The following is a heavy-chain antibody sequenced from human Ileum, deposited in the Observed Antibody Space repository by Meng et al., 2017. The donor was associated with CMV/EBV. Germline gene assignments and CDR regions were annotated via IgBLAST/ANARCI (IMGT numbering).Heavy chain of an antibody. CDR2: IIPLLGIT. CDR3: ARAPEDVAVARAPFDI. V-gene: IGHV1-69*10. Sequence: SVKVSCKASGGTFSSHAINWVRQAPGQGLEWMGRIIPLLGITNLAQKFQDRGTITADQSTRTAYMELRSLRSDDTAMYYCARAPEDVAVARAPFDIWGQGTMVTVSS. CDR1: GGTFSSHA. J-gene: IGHJ3*02. D-gene: IGHD2-2*01.